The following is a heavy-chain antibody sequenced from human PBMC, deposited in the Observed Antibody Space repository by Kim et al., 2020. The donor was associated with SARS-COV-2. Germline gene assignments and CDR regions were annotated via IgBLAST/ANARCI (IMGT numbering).Heavy chain of an antibody. D-gene: IGHD2-15*01. J-gene: IGHJ6*02. V-gene: IGHV1-69*13. CDR1: GGTFSSYA. CDR3: ARGGGGRWQLLAGNYCMDV. Sequence: SVKVSCKASGGTFSSYAISWVRQAPGQGLEWMGGIIPIFGTANYAQKFQGRVTITADESTSTAYMELSSLRSEDTAVYYCARGGGGRWQLLAGNYCMDVWGQGTTVTVSS. CDR2: IIPIFGTA.